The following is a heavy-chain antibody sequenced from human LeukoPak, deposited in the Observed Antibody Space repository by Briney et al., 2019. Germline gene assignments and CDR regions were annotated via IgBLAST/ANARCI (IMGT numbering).Heavy chain of an antibody. CDR1: GFTFSSYS. Sequence: GGSLRLSCVASGFTFSSYSMHWVRQAPGKGLEWVALISYDGTNKYYADSVKGRFTISRDNSKNTLYLQMNSLRVEDTAVYYCARDDDFWSGYSPDYWGQGTLVSVSS. D-gene: IGHD3-3*01. CDR2: ISYDGTNK. CDR3: ARDDDFWSGYSPDY. J-gene: IGHJ4*02. V-gene: IGHV3-30-3*01.